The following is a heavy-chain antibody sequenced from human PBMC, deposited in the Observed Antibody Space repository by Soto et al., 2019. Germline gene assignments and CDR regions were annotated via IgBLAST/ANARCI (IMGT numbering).Heavy chain of an antibody. V-gene: IGHV3-23*01. CDR3: AKDGGFIPVAEVGQLAAYYYGMDV. D-gene: IGHD6-6*01. CDR2: ISGSGGST. J-gene: IGHJ6*02. Sequence: GGSLRLSCAASGFTFSSYAMSWVRQAPGKGLEWVSAISGSGGSTYYADSVKGRFTISRDNSKNMLYLQMNSLRAEDTAVYYCAKDGGFIPVAEVGQLAAYYYGMDVWGQGTTVTVSS. CDR1: GFTFSSYA.